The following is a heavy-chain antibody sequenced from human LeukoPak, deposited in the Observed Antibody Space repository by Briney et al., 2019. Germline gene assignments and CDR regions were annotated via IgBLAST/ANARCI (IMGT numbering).Heavy chain of an antibody. CDR1: GGTFSSYA. J-gene: IGHJ3*02. CDR3: ARGDSSGYYYDLGDRDVFDI. Sequence: GASVKVSCKASGGTFSSYAISWVRQAPGQGLEWMGGIIPIFGTANYAQKFQGRVTITADDSTSTAYLELSSLRPEDTAVYYCARGDSSGYYYDLGDRDVFDIWGQGTMVTVSS. D-gene: IGHD3-22*01. V-gene: IGHV1-69*13. CDR2: IIPIFGTA.